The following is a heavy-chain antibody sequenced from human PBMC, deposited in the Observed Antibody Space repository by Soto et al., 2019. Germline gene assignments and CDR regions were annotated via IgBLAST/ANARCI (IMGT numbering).Heavy chain of an antibody. CDR1: GFSLPSSGMS. V-gene: IGHV2-70*01. Sequence: SGPTLVNPPQTLTLTCPFSGFSLPSSGMSVTWIRQPPGKALEWLALTDDNDHKYYHSSLRTRLTLSKDTSKNQVVLTMTNMDSVDTGTYYCARLTDPYLMFDFWGQGTQVTVSS. CDR2: TDDNDHK. J-gene: IGHJ4*02. D-gene: IGHD3-16*01. CDR3: ARLTDPYLMFDF.